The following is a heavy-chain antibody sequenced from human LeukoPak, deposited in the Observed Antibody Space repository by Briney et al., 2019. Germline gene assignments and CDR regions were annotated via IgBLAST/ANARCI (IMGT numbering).Heavy chain of an antibody. J-gene: IGHJ4*02. CDR3: AKLPPRAVLVLDY. CDR2: ISAGGHNT. Sequence: PGGSLRLSCAASGFTLGRYVMSWVRQAPGKGLEWVSSISAGGHNTYYADSVKGRFTISRDISKNTLYLQMDSLRAEDTAVYYCAKLPPRAVLVLDYWGQGTLVTVSS. CDR1: GFTLGRYV. D-gene: IGHD2-8*02. V-gene: IGHV3-23*01.